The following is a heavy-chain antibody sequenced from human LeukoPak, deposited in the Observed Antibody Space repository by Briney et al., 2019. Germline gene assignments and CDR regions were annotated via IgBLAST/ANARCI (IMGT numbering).Heavy chain of an antibody. D-gene: IGHD2/OR15-2a*01. CDR1: GFTFSSYA. CDR3: AKDPRLLGGYYYYYYMDV. CDR2: ISGSGGST. V-gene: IGHV3-23*01. Sequence: GGSLRLSFAASGFTFSSYAVSWVRQAPGKGLEWVSAISGSGGSTYYADSVKGRFTISRDNSKNTLYLQMNSLRAEDTAVYYCAKDPRLLGGYYYYYYMDVWGKGTTVTVSS. J-gene: IGHJ6*03.